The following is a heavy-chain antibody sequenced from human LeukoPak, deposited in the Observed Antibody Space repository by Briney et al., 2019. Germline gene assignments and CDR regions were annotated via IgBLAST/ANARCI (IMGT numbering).Heavy chain of an antibody. CDR2: LSHGGSA. CDR3: ATPGGGDAFDI. D-gene: IGHD3-10*01. J-gene: IGHJ3*02. Sequence: PSETLSLTCTVSGGSISSSSYYWGWIRQPPGKGLEWIGTLSHGGSAYYNPSLKSRVTISVDTSKNQFSLKLSSVTAADTAVYYCATPGGGDAFDIWGQGTMVTVSS. V-gene: IGHV4-39*07. CDR1: GGSISSSSYY.